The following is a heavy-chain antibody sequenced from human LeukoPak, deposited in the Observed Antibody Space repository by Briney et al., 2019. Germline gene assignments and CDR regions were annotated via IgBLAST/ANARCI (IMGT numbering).Heavy chain of an antibody. CDR3: ARAKGLFDY. Sequence: ASVKVSCKASGYTFTTYYMHWVRQAPGQGLEWMGMINPSGGTTSYAQKLQGRVTMTRDTSTSTVYMELSSLRSEGTAVFYCARAKGLFDYWGQGTLVTVSS. CDR2: INPSGGTT. V-gene: IGHV1-46*04. CDR1: GYTFTTYY. J-gene: IGHJ4*02.